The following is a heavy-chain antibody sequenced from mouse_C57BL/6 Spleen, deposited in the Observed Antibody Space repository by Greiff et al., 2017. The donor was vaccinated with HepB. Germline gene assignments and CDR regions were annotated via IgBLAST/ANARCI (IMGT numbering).Heavy chain of an antibody. CDR2: ISDGGSYT. J-gene: IGHJ2*01. CDR1: GFTFSSYA. Sequence: EVKLMESGGGLVKPGGSLKLSCAASGFTFSSYAMSWVRQTPEKRLEWVATISDGGSYTYYPDNVKGRFTISRDNAKNNLYLQMSHLKSEDTAMYYCAREPYDYLDYWGQGTTLTVSS. V-gene: IGHV5-4*01. D-gene: IGHD2-3*01. CDR3: AREPYDYLDY.